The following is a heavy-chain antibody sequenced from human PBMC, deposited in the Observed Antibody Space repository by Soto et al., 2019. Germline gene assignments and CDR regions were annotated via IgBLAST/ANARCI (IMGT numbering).Heavy chain of an antibody. D-gene: IGHD5-18*01. Sequence: GGSLRLSCAASGFTFNYYAMHWVRQAPGKGLEWVAVITNDGGNKYYADSVQGRFTSSRDNSKNTLDLQMNSLRAEDTAVYYCARSEMGYRNGYYYFGMDVWGQGTTVTVSS. V-gene: IGHV3-30-3*01. CDR2: ITNDGGNK. CDR3: ARSEMGYRNGYYYFGMDV. CDR1: GFTFNYYA. J-gene: IGHJ6*02.